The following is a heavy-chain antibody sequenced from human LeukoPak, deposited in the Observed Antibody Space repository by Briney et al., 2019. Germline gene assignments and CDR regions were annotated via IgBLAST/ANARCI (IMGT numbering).Heavy chain of an antibody. J-gene: IGHJ4*02. CDR2: IYPGDSDT. Sequence: GESLKISCKGSGYNFTNNWIGWVRQMPGKGLEWMGIIYPGDSDTRYSPSFQGQVTISADKSISTAYLQWSSLKASDTAMYYCARQYCRGGSCYDYWGQGTLVTVSS. V-gene: IGHV5-51*01. CDR3: ARQYCRGGSCYDY. CDR1: GYNFTNNW. D-gene: IGHD2-15*01.